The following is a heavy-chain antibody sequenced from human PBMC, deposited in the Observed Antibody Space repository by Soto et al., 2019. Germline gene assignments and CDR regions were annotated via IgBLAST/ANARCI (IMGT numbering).Heavy chain of an antibody. J-gene: IGHJ3*02. CDR2: IIPIFGTA. CDR3: ARAPPYYDILTGFPHAFDI. CDR1: GGTFGSYA. Sequence: QVQLVQSGAEVKKPGSSVKVSCKASGGTFGSYAISWVRQAPGQGLEWMGGIIPIFGTANYAQKFQGRVTITADESTSTAYMELSSLRSEDTAVYYCARAPPYYDILTGFPHAFDIWGQGTMVTVSS. D-gene: IGHD3-9*01. V-gene: IGHV1-69*01.